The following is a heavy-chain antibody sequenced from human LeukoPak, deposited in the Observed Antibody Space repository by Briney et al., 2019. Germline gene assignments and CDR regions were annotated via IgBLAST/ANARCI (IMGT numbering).Heavy chain of an antibody. D-gene: IGHD4-17*01. J-gene: IGHJ4*02. Sequence: SGPTLVKPTQTLTLTCTFSGFSLSTSGVGVGCIRQPPGKALEWLALIYWDDDKRYSPSLKSRLTITKDTSKNQVVLTMTNMDPVDTATYYCAHSMGHGDYFGPFDYWGQGTLVTVSS. V-gene: IGHV2-5*02. CDR3: AHSMGHGDYFGPFDY. CDR2: IYWDDDK. CDR1: GFSLSTSGVG.